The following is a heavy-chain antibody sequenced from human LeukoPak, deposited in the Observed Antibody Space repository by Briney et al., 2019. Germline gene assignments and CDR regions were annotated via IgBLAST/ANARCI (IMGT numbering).Heavy chain of an antibody. D-gene: IGHD2-2*01. CDR3: ATYCSSTSCYEKPFDY. J-gene: IGHJ4*02. CDR2: IIPIFGTA. CDR1: GGTYSSYA. V-gene: IGHV1-69*05. Sequence: SVKVSCKASGGTYSSYAISWVRQAPGQGLEWMGGIIPIFGTANYAQKFQGRVTITTDESTSTAYMELSSLRSEDTAVYYCATYCSSTSCYEKPFDYWGQGTLVTVSS.